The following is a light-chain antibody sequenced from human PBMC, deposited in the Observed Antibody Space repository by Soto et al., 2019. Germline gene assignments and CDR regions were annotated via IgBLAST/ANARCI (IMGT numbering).Light chain of an antibody. V-gene: IGKV1-33*01. CDR1: QDISNY. CDR2: DAS. Sequence: DIQMTQSPSSLSASEGDRVTITCQASQDISNYLNWYQQKPGKAPKLLIYDASNLETGVPSRFSGSGSGTDFTFTISSLQPKDIATYYCQQYDNLPPFTFGPGTKVDIK. J-gene: IGKJ3*01. CDR3: QQYDNLPPFT.